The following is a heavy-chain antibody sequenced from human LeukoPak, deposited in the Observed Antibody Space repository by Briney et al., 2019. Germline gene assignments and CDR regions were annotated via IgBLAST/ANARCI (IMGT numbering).Heavy chain of an antibody. CDR3: ASSTSYYYDTSGYFEY. D-gene: IGHD3-22*01. J-gene: IGHJ4*02. CDR1: GGFIGSSSFY. V-gene: IGHV4-39*01. CDR2: LAYSGST. Sequence: SETLSLTCTVSGGFIGSSSFYWAWIRQTPGKGLEWIGSLAYSGSTYYKSSLKSRVTLSVDAAKNLFSLNLTSVTAADTALFYCASSTSYYYDTSGYFEYWGQGILVTISS.